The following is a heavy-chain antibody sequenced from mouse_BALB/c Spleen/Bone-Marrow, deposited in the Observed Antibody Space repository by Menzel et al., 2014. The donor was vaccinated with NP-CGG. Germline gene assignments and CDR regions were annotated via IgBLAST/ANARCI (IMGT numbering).Heavy chain of an antibody. V-gene: IGHV14-3*02. CDR2: IDPANGNT. CDR3: ARYRLGNYFDY. D-gene: IGHD2-14*01. CDR1: GFNIKDTY. J-gene: IGHJ2*01. Sequence: SGAELVKPGASVKLSCTASGFNIKDTYMHWVKQRPEQGLEWIGRIDPANGNTKYDPKFQGKATITADTSPNTAYLQLSSLTSEDTAVYYCARYRLGNYFDYWGQGTTLTVSS.